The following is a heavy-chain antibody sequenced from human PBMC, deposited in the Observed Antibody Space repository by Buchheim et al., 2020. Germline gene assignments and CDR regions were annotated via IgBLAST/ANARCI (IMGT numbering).Heavy chain of an antibody. CDR2: ISGSGGST. J-gene: IGHJ4*02. V-gene: IGHV3-23*04. CDR1: GFTFSSYA. D-gene: IGHD3-22*01. Sequence: EVQLVESGGGLVQPGWSLRLCCAASGFTFSSYAMSWVRQAPGKGLEWVSAISGSGGSTYYADSVMGRFTISRDNSKKTLYLQMNSLRAEDTAVYYCAKNPTAQTYDSSGYYYYWGQGTL. CDR3: AKNPTAQTYDSSGYYYY.